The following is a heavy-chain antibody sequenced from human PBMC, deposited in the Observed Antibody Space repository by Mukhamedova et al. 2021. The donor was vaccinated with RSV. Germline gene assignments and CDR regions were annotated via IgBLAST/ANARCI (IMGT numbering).Heavy chain of an antibody. CDR2: GTT. V-gene: IGHV4-39*01. J-gene: IGHJ5*02. D-gene: IGHD5-12*01. CDR3: ARPLRGYSGYDFDA. Sequence: GTTYYNPSLKSRVTMSVDTSKNQFSLNMSSVTATDTAVYYCARPLRGYSGYDFDAWGQGTLVTVSS.